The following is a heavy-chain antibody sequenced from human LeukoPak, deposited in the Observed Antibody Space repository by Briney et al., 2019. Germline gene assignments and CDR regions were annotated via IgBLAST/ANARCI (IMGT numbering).Heavy chain of an antibody. CDR1: GFTFSSYG. D-gene: IGHD4-23*01. J-gene: IGHJ3*01. V-gene: IGHV3-30*18. Sequence: PGGSLRLSCAASGFTFSSYGMHWVRQAPGKGLEWVAVISYDGSNKYYADSVKGRFTISRDNSKNTLYLQMNSLRAEDTAVYYCAKAKRGGNWEHDAFGVWGQGTMVTVSS. CDR2: ISYDGSNK. CDR3: AKAKRGGNWEHDAFGV.